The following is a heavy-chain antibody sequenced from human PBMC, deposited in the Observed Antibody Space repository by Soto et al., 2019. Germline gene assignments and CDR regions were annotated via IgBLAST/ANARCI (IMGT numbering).Heavy chain of an antibody. Sequence: ASVKVSCKVSGYTLTELSMHWVRQAPGKGLEWMGGFDPEDGETIYAQKFQGRVTMTEDTSTDTAYMELSSLRSEDTAVYYCAPSTLKYSYGSGSSFDYWGQGTLVTVSS. CDR3: APSTLKYSYGSGSSFDY. CDR1: GYTLTELS. CDR2: FDPEDGET. D-gene: IGHD3-10*01. V-gene: IGHV1-24*01. J-gene: IGHJ4*02.